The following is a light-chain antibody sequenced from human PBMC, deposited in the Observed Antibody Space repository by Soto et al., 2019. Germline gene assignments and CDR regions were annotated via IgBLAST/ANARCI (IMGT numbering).Light chain of an antibody. Sequence: DIVLTQSPGTLSLSPGERAVLSCTASQSVSSSYLAWYQQKPGQAPRLLIYRAFTRATGIPARFSGSASGTEFTLTISGLQSEDFAVYYCQQYNNWPPKTFGQGTKVDIK. CDR2: RAF. V-gene: IGKV3-15*01. CDR3: QQYNNWPPKT. J-gene: IGKJ1*01. CDR1: QSVSSSY.